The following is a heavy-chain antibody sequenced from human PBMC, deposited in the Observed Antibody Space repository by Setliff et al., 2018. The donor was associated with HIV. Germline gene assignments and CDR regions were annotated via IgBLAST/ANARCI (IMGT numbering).Heavy chain of an antibody. CDR3: ARMQAYYNFWRSTYYFDY. D-gene: IGHD3-3*01. Sequence: ASVKVSCKASGYTFTNYGVTWVRQAPGQGLEWMGRISPYNGDAYYAEKFQGRVTMTTDTSTTAVSMELTNLRSDDTAVYFCARMQAYYNFWRSTYYFDYWGQGTPVTVSS. CDR1: GYTFTNYG. CDR2: ISPYNGDA. J-gene: IGHJ4*02. V-gene: IGHV1-18*01.